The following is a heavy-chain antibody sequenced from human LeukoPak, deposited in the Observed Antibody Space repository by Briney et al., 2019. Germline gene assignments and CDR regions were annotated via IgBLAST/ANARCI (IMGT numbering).Heavy chain of an antibody. CDR3: AKAPTYYDFWSGYAFDY. CDR1: GGTFSSYA. V-gene: IGHV1-69*01. D-gene: IGHD3-3*01. CDR2: IIPIFGTA. J-gene: IGHJ4*02. Sequence: SVKVSCKASGGTFSSYAINWVRQAPGQGLEWMGGIIPIFGTANYAQKFQGRVTITADESTSTAYMELSSLRSEDTAVYYCAKAPTYYDFWSGYAFDYWGQGTLVTVSS.